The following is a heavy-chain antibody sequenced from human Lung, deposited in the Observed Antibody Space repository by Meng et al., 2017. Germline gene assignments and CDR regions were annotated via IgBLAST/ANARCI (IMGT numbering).Heavy chain of an antibody. CDR1: GVSFSDSD. V-gene: IGHV3-73*02. CDR2: IGGRPKSYAA. D-gene: IGHD6-19*01. J-gene: IGHJ3*02. Sequence: GQLGESGGGLGPPWCSLKLSCAVSGVSFSDSDIHWVRQASGKGLEWVGRIGGRPKSYAAAYAAPVRGRFTISRDDSRNTAYLQMNSLKTEDSAVYYCTIYIRGHIWGQGTMVTVSS. CDR3: TIYIRGHI.